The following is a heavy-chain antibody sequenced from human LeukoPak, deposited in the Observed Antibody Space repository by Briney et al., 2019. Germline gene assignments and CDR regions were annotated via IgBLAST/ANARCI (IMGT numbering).Heavy chain of an antibody. V-gene: IGHV3-21*01. J-gene: IGHJ4*02. CDR2: ISSSSSYI. CDR3: ARDHRDGVSFDY. D-gene: IGHD4-17*01. Sequence: GGSLRLSCAASGFTFSSYSMNWVRQAPGKGLEWVSSISSSSSYIYYADSVKGRFTISRDNAKNSLYLQMNSLRAEDTAVYCRARDHRDGVSFDYWGQGTLVTVSS. CDR1: GFTFSSYS.